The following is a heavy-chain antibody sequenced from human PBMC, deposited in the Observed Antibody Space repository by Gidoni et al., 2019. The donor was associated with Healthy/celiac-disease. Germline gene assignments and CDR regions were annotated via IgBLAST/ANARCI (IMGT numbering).Heavy chain of an antibody. J-gene: IGHJ3*02. CDR2: IYYSGST. D-gene: IGHD3-22*01. V-gene: IGHV4-59*08. CDR1: GGSISSYY. Sequence: QVQLQESGPGLVKPSETLSLTCTVAGGSISSYYWSWIRQPPGKGLEWIGYIYYSGSTNYNPSLKSRVTISVDTSKNQFSLKLSSVTAADTAVYYCASSAPPYYYDSSGYYLDAFDIWGQGTMVTVSS. CDR3: ASSAPPYYYDSSGYYLDAFDI.